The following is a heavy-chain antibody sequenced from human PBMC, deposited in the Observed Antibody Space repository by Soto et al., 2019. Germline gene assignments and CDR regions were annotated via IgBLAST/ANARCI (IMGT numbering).Heavy chain of an antibody. CDR3: ARDRGPRGYLQAYGYDGRDV. CDR2: ISSSSSYI. CDR1: GFTFSSYS. D-gene: IGHD5-12*01. Sequence: EVQLVESGGGLVKPGGSLRLSCAASGFTFSSYSMNWVRQAPGKGLEWVSSISSSSSYIYYADSVKGRFPISRDNAKNSLYLQMNSLRAEDTAVYYCARDRGPRGYLQAYGYDGRDVWGEGPKVAVSS. J-gene: IGHJ6*04. V-gene: IGHV3-21*01.